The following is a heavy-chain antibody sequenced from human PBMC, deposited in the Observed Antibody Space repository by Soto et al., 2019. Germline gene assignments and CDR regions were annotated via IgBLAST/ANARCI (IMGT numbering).Heavy chain of an antibody. CDR1: GGSISSGDYY. CDR2: IYYSGST. CDR3: ARVLDYDILTGPDWFDP. J-gene: IGHJ5*02. V-gene: IGHV4-30-4*01. D-gene: IGHD3-9*01. Sequence: SETLSLTCIVSGGSISSGDYYWSWIRQPPGKGLEWIGYIYYSGSTYYNPSLKSRVTISVDTSKNQFSLKLSSLTAADTAVYYSARVLDYDILTGPDWFDPWGQGTLVTVSS.